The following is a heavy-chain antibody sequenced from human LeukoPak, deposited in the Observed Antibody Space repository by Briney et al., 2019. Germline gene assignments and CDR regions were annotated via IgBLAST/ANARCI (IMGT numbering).Heavy chain of an antibody. CDR2: ISSSGSTI. J-gene: IGHJ3*02. D-gene: IGHD2-2*01. V-gene: IGHV3-11*01. CDR1: GFTFSDYY. CDR3: ARDPSTSYYRKGDAFDI. Sequence: PGGSLRLSCAASGFTFSDYYMSWIRQAPGKGLEWVSYISSSGSTIYYADSVKGRFTISRDNAKNSLYLQMNSLRAEDTAVYYCARDPSTSYYRKGDAFDIWGQGTMVTVSS.